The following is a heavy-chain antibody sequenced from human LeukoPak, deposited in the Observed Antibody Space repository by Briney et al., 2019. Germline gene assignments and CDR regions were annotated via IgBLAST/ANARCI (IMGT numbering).Heavy chain of an antibody. J-gene: IGHJ4*02. CDR2: IRPDGSVS. CDR1: GFTFSSHY. D-gene: IGHD6-19*01. CDR3: VRDGNSGWADLDY. V-gene: IGHV3-7*01. Sequence: GGSLRLPCAASGFTFSSHYMNWVRQAPGKGLEWVANIRPDGSVSDYVDSLKGRFTISRDNAKNSLYLQMSSLRAEDTAVYYCVRDGNSGWADLDYWGQGTLVTVSS.